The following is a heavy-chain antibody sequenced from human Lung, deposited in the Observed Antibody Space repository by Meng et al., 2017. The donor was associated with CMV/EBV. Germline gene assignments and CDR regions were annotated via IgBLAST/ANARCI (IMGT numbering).Heavy chain of an antibody. CDR3: ARDPYDFWSGYRSLDY. CDR1: GFTFSSYA. V-gene: IGHV3-30-3*01. Sequence: SXAASGFTFSSYAMHWVRQAPGKGLEWVAVISYDGSNKYYADSVKGRFTISRDNTKNTLYLQMNSLRAEDTAVYYCARDPYDFWSGYRSLDYWGQGXLVTVSS. CDR2: ISYDGSNK. D-gene: IGHD3-3*01. J-gene: IGHJ4*02.